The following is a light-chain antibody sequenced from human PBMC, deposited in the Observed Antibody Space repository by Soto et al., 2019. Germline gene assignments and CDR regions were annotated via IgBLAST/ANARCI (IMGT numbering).Light chain of an antibody. V-gene: IGLV2-23*01. CDR2: EGS. CDR3: CSYAGSSTDVV. Sequence: QSALTQPASVSGSPGQSITISCTGTSSDVGSYNLVSWYQQHPGKAPKLMIYEGSNRPSGVSNRFSGSKSGNTASLTITGLQAEDEADYYCCSYAGSSTDVVFGGGTKLTVL. CDR1: SSDVGSYNL. J-gene: IGLJ2*01.